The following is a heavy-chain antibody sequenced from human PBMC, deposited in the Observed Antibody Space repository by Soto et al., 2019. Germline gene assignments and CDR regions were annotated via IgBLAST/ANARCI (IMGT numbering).Heavy chain of an antibody. V-gene: IGHV3-53*01. D-gene: IGHD5-18*01. Sequence: GGSLRLSCAASGFTVSSNYMSWVRQAPGKGLEWVSVIYSGGSTYYADSVKGRFTISRDNSKNTLYLQMNSLRAEDTAVYYCARGGDTAMVGYYYYGMDVWGQGXTVTVPS. CDR3: ARGGDTAMVGYYYYGMDV. CDR1: GFTVSSNY. J-gene: IGHJ6*02. CDR2: IYSGGST.